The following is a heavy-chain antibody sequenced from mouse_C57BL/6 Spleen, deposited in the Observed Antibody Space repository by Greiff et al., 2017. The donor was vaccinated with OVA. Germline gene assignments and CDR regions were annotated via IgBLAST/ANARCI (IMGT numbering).Heavy chain of an antibody. Sequence: EVKLLESGGGLVKPGGSLKLSCAASGFTFSDYGMHWVRQAPEKGLEWVAYISSGSSTIYYADTVKGRFTISRDNAKNTLFLQMTSLRSEDTAMYYCARRLGQYYAMDYWGQGTSVTVSS. CDR3: ARRLGQYYAMDY. V-gene: IGHV5-17*01. J-gene: IGHJ4*01. D-gene: IGHD4-1*01. CDR2: ISSGSSTI. CDR1: GFTFSDYG.